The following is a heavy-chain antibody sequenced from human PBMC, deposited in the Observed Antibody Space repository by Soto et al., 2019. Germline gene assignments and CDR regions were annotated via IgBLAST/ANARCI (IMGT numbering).Heavy chain of an antibody. V-gene: IGHV4-59*12. J-gene: IGHJ4*02. Sequence: SEALSLTCTVSSGSLSSDYWSWIRQPPGKGLEWIGYVSYTGKTNCHPSLKSRVTISVDASKNQFSLKLSSVTAADTAVYYCARGPPVTTDYWGQGTLVTASS. CDR2: VSYTGKT. CDR3: ARGPPVTTDY. CDR1: SGSLSSDY. D-gene: IGHD4-17*01.